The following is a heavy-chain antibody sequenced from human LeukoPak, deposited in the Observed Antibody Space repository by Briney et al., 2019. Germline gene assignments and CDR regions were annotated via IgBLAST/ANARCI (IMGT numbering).Heavy chain of an antibody. V-gene: IGHV1-69*04. D-gene: IGHD3-10*01. CDR2: IIPILGIA. CDR3: ASEYYGSGSYRDY. Sequence: ASVKVSCKASGGTFSSYAISWVRQAPGQGLEWMGRIIPILGIANYAQKFQGRVTITADRSTSTAYMELSSLRSEDTAVYYCASEYYGSGSYRDYWGQGTLVTVSS. CDR1: GGTFSSYA. J-gene: IGHJ4*02.